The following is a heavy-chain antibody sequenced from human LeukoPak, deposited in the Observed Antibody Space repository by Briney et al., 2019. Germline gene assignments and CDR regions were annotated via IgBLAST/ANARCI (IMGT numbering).Heavy chain of an antibody. CDR3: AKVLSSYYDSSGHDAFDI. J-gene: IGHJ3*02. Sequence: AGGSLRLSCAASGFTFSSYAMSWVRQAPGKGLEWVSAISGSGGSTYYADSVKGRFTISRDNSKNTLYLQMNSLRAEDTAVYYCAKVLSSYYDSSGHDAFDIWGQGTMVTVSS. CDR2: ISGSGGST. V-gene: IGHV3-23*01. CDR1: GFTFSSYA. D-gene: IGHD3-22*01.